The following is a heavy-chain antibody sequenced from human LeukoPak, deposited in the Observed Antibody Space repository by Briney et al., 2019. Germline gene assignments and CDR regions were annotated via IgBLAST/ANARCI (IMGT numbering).Heavy chain of an antibody. CDR2: RNPNSGNT. CDR1: GYTFTSCN. V-gene: IGHV1-8*01. D-gene: IGHD3-22*01. Sequence: ASVYVSCTASGYTFTSCNNYWVRQATAPGIEREGWRNPNSGNTGYAQKFQGRVTMTRNTSISTAYMELSSLRSEDTAVYYCARGDYYDSSGYAYWGQGTLVTVSS. CDR3: ARGDYYDSSGYAY. J-gene: IGHJ4*02.